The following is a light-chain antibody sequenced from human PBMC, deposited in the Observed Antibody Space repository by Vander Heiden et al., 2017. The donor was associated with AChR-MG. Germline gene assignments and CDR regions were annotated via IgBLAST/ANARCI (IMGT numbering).Light chain of an antibody. Sequence: QSALTQPASVSGSPGQSITISCTGTSSDVGNYNLVSWYQQHPGRAPKLMIFEVSKRPSGVSNRFSGSKSGNTASLTISGLQAEDEADYYCCSYAGSSTHVLFGGGTKLTVL. J-gene: IGLJ2*01. CDR2: EVS. CDR3: CSYAGSSTHVL. V-gene: IGLV2-23*02. CDR1: SSDVGNYNL.